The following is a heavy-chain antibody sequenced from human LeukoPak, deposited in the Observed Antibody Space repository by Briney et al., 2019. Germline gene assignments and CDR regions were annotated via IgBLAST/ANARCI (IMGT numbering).Heavy chain of an antibody. CDR3: ARGMTVGAGIDY. CDR2: IKSDGSTA. J-gene: IGHJ4*02. D-gene: IGHD4/OR15-4a*01. CDR1: GFTFSTYW. V-gene: IGHV3-74*01. Sequence: SGGSLRLSCVASGFTFSTYWMDWVRQAPGKGLVWVSHIKSDGSTAAYGDSVKGRFTISRDNAKNTLYLQMNSLGAEDTAVYYCARGMTVGAGIDYCGQGTLVTVSS.